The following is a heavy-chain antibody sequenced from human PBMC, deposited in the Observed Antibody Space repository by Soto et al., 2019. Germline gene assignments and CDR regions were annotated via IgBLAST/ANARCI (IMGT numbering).Heavy chain of an antibody. CDR1: GFTFSSYS. CDR3: ARDQDSSSWRDAFDI. D-gene: IGHD6-13*01. J-gene: IGHJ3*02. V-gene: IGHV3-21*01. Sequence: GGSLRLSCAASGFTFSSYSMNWVRQAPGKGLEWVSSISSSSSYIYYADSVKGRFTISRDNAKNSLYLQMNSLRAEDTAVYYCARDQDSSSWRDAFDIWGQGTMVTVS. CDR2: ISSSSSYI.